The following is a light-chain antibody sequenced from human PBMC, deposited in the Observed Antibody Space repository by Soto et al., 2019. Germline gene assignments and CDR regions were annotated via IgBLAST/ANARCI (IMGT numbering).Light chain of an antibody. Sequence: EIVSTQSPGTLSLSPGERATLSCRASQSVSSAYLAWYQQKPGQAPRLLIYDVSSRATGIPDRFSGSGSGTDFTLTVSRLEPEDFAVYYCQQYGSSPETFGQGTKVEIK. CDR1: QSVSSAY. CDR3: QQYGSSPET. V-gene: IGKV3-20*01. CDR2: DVS. J-gene: IGKJ1*01.